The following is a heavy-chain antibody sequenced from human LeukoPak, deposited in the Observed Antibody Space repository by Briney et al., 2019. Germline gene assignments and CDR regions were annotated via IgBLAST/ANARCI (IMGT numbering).Heavy chain of an antibody. Sequence: PGGSLRLSCAASGFTFSSYAMHWVRQAPGKGLEGVAVISYDGSNKYYADSVKGRFTISRDNSKNTLYLQMNSLRAEDTAVYYCARYCSSTSCYLDYYYGMDVWGQGTTVTVSS. CDR3: ARYCSSTSCYLDYYYGMDV. J-gene: IGHJ6*02. CDR2: ISYDGSNK. D-gene: IGHD2-2*01. CDR1: GFTFSSYA. V-gene: IGHV3-30-3*01.